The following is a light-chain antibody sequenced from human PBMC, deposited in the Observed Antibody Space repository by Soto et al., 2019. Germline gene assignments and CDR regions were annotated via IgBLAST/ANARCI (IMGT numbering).Light chain of an antibody. CDR1: NMEVWSYNL. CDR2: EVS. CDR3: CSYAVSFYV. J-gene: IGLJ1*01. Sequence: QSVLNHPASVSGSPGQSITISRPGTNMEVWSYNLVSWYQQHPVKAPKLMIYEVSKRPSGVSNRFSGSKSGNTASLTIFGLQAEDEADDYCCSYAVSFYVFGTGTKVAVL. V-gene: IGLV2-23*02.